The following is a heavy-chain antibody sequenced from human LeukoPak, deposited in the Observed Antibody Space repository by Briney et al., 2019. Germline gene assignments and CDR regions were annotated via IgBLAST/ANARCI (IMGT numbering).Heavy chain of an antibody. D-gene: IGHD4-17*01. Sequence: SETLSLTCTVSGGSISSYYWSWIRQPPGKGLEWIGYIYYSGSTNYNPSLKSRVTISVDTSKNQFSLKLSSVTAADTAVYYCARVRRRRTTVTAFDYWGQGTLVTVSS. V-gene: IGHV4-59*01. J-gene: IGHJ4*02. CDR1: GGSISSYY. CDR2: IYYSGST. CDR3: ARVRRRRTTVTAFDY.